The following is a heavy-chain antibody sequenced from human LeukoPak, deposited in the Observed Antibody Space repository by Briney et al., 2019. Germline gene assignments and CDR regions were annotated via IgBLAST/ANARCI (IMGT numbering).Heavy chain of an antibody. CDR2: IYYSGST. CDR1: GGSISSSSYY. J-gene: IGHJ4*02. V-gene: IGHV4-39*07. CDR3: ARDSPSYCSGGSCYVAYYFNY. Sequence: SETLSLTCTVSGGSISSSSYYWGWIRQPPGKGLEWIGSIYYSGSTYYNPSLKSRVTISVDTSKNQFSLKLSSVTAADTAVYYCARDSPSYCSGGSCYVAYYFNYWGQGTLVTVSS. D-gene: IGHD2-15*01.